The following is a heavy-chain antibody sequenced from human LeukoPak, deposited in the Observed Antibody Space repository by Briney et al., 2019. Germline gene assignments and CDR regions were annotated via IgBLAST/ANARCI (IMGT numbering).Heavy chain of an antibody. Sequence: GGSLRLSCAASGFTFSSYAMHWVRQGPGRGLEWVAYIAHHGSNKYYADSVKGRFTVSRDNSKRTLYLQMNNLRADDTAVYYCAKDGSWSCTDWGQGALVTVSS. CDR2: IAHHGSNK. J-gene: IGHJ4*02. D-gene: IGHD2-8*02. CDR3: AKDGSWSCTD. V-gene: IGHV3-30*02. CDR1: GFTFSSYA.